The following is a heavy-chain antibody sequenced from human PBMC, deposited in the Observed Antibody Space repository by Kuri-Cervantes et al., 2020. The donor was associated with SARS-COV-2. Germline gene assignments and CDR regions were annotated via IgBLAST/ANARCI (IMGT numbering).Heavy chain of an antibody. D-gene: IGHD2-2*01. V-gene: IGHV4-34*01. J-gene: IGHJ3*02. Sequence: SQTLSLTCAVYGGSFSGYYWSWIRQPPGKGLEWIGEINHSGSTNYNPSLKSRVTISVDTSKSQFSLKLSPVTAADTAVYYCARARIYCSSTSCRPMAFDIWGQGTMVTVSS. CDR2: INHSGST. CDR1: GGSFSGYY. CDR3: ARARIYCSSTSCRPMAFDI.